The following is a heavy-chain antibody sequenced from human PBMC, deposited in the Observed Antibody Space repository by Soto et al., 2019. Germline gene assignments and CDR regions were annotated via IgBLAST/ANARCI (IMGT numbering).Heavy chain of an antibody. Sequence: GGSLRLSCAASGFICNEYGMHWVRQAPGKGLEWVAVIWYDGSNKYYADSVKGRFTFSRDNSKNTMSLQMNSLRVEDTAVYYCARWGCSGSNCNLNQRSFDLWGQGTLVTVSS. J-gene: IGHJ4*02. CDR2: IWYDGSNK. V-gene: IGHV3-33*03. CDR3: ARWGCSGSNCNLNQRSFDL. CDR1: GFICNEYG. D-gene: IGHD2-15*01.